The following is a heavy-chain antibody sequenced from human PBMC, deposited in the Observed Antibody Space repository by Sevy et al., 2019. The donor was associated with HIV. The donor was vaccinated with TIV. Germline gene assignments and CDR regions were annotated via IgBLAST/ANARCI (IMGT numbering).Heavy chain of an antibody. CDR3: ARGTTWYGLDDY. J-gene: IGHJ4*02. Sequence: SLKISCAASGFSFDDYTMHWVRQAPGKGLEWVSGISWNGNTIVYADFVKGRFTISRDSAKNSLYLQMNSLRTEDTAFYYCARGTTWYGLDDYWGQGTLVTVSS. CDR2: ISWNGNTI. D-gene: IGHD6-13*01. CDR1: GFSFDDYT. V-gene: IGHV3-9*01.